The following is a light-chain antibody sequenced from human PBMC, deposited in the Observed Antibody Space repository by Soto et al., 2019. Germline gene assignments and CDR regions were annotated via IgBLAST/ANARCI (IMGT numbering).Light chain of an antibody. CDR2: DAS. CDR1: QSISSY. Sequence: EVVLTQSPDTLSLPPGERATLSCRASQSISSYLAWYQQKPGQAPRLLIYDASSRATGIPARFSGSGSGTDFTLTVSSLEPEDFAVYYCQQYGSSPMYTFGQGT. J-gene: IGKJ2*01. CDR3: QQYGSSPMYT. V-gene: IGKV3-11*01.